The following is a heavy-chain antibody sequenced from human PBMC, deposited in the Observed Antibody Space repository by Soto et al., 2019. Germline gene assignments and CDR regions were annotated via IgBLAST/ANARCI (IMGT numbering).Heavy chain of an antibody. D-gene: IGHD3-16*02. V-gene: IGHV4-59*01. CDR1: GGSIRSYY. J-gene: IGHJ6*02. Sequence: SETLSLTCTVSGGSIRSYYCSWIRQPPGKGLEWIGYIYYSGSTNYNPSLKSRVTISVDTSKNQFSLKLSSVTAADTAVYYCARGYPYGMDVWGQGTTVTVSS. CDR2: IYYSGST. CDR3: ARGYPYGMDV.